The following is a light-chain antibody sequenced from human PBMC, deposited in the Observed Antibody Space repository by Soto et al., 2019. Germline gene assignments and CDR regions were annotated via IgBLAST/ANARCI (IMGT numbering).Light chain of an antibody. J-gene: IGKJ4*01. CDR3: QQYNDWPLT. Sequence: ETVMTQSPATLSVSPGEGVTLSCRASQSVSSKLAWYQQKPGQAPRLLIYGASTRATGIPARFSGSGSGTEFTLTINSLQSEDFAIYYCQQYNDWPLTLGGGTMVEIK. CDR2: GAS. V-gene: IGKV3-15*01. CDR1: QSVSSK.